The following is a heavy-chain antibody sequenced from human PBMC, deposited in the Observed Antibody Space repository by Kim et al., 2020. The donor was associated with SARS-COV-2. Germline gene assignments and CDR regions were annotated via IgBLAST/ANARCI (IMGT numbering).Heavy chain of an antibody. D-gene: IGHD3-3*01. J-gene: IGHJ5*02. CDR2: INPSGGST. V-gene: IGHV1-46*01. Sequence: ASVKVSCKASGYTFTSYYMHWVRQAPGQGLEWMGIINPSGGSTSYAQKFQGRVTMTRDTSTSTVYMELSSLRSEDTAVYYCARDLLKDYDFWSGWAGNWFDPWGQGTLVTVSS. CDR3: ARDLLKDYDFWSGWAGNWFDP. CDR1: GYTFTSYY.